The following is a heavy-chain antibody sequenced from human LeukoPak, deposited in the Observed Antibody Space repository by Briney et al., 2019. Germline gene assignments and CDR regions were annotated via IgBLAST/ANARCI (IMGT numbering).Heavy chain of an antibody. CDR3: AKARIAADPVSY. D-gene: IGHD6-13*01. Sequence: GGSLRLSCAASGFTFSSYGMHWVRQAPGKGLEWVAFIRYDGSNKYYADSVKGRFTISRDNSKNTPYLQMNSLRAEDTAVYYCAKARIAADPVSYWGQGTLVTVSS. CDR1: GFTFSSYG. J-gene: IGHJ4*02. V-gene: IGHV3-30*02. CDR2: IRYDGSNK.